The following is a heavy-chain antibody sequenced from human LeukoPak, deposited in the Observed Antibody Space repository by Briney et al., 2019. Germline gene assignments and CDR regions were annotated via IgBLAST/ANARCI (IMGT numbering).Heavy chain of an antibody. CDR2: INHSGST. Sequence: SETLPLTCAVYGGSFSGYYWSWIRQPPGKGLEWIGEINHSGSTNYNPSLKSRVTISVDTSKNQFSLKLSSVTAADTAVYYCARVAVARSGYFDYWGQGTLVTVSS. CDR1: GGSFSGYY. D-gene: IGHD2-15*01. V-gene: IGHV4-34*01. CDR3: ARVAVARSGYFDY. J-gene: IGHJ4*02.